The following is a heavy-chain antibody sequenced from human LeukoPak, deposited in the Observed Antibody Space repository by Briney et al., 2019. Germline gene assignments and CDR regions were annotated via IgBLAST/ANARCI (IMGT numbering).Heavy chain of an antibody. CDR1: DDSISSYY. J-gene: IGHJ5*02. Sequence: SETLSLTCTVSDDSISSYYWSWIRQPPGKGLEWIGYISSSGSTNYNPSLKSRVTMSVDASKNQFSLKLNSVTAADTAVYYCARSRDSSGYRNNWFDPWGQGTLVTVSS. CDR3: ARSRDSSGYRNNWFDP. CDR2: ISSSGST. V-gene: IGHV4-59*01. D-gene: IGHD3-22*01.